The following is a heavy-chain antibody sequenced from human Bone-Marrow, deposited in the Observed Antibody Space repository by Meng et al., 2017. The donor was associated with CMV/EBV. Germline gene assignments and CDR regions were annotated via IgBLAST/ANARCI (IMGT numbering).Heavy chain of an antibody. Sequence: ASVKVSCKAFGYTFTDYYLHWVRQAPGQGLEWMGWISPVTYVTNYAQKFQGRVTMTKDTSISTAYMELTGLTFDDTAAYFCARALPTAVAGNHFDVWGQGTSVTVSS. CDR1: GYTFTDYY. V-gene: IGHV1-2*02. J-gene: IGHJ4*02. CDR2: ISPVTYVT. CDR3: ARALPTAVAGNHFDV. D-gene: IGHD6-19*01.